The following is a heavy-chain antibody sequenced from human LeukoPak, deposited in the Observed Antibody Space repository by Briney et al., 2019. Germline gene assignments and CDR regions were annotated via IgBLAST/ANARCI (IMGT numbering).Heavy chain of an antibody. Sequence: ASVKVSCKASGYSFTSYGITWVRQASGQGLEWLGWISAYNGATKYAQKFQGRVTMTTDTSISTAYMDLSSLRSDDTAVYISARDGPGYCSPTSYSGNWFDPWGQGALVTVSS. CDR3: ARDGPGYCSPTSYSGNWFDP. CDR2: ISAYNGAT. D-gene: IGHD2-2*01. J-gene: IGHJ5*02. V-gene: IGHV1-18*01. CDR1: GYSFTSYG.